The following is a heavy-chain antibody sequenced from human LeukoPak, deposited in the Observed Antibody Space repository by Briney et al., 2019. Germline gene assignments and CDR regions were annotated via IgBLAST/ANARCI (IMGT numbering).Heavy chain of an antibody. CDR2: ISSSSSYI. CDR1: GFTFSSYS. V-gene: IGHV3-21*04. J-gene: IGHJ4*02. D-gene: IGHD3-10*01. Sequence: GGSLRLSCAASGFTFSSYSMNWVRQAPGKGLGWVSSISSSSSYIYYADSVKGRFTISRDNAKNSLYLQMNSLRAEDTAVYYCAKDRGPRSTVAGPYGYWGQGTLVTVSS. CDR3: AKDRGPRSTVAGPYGY.